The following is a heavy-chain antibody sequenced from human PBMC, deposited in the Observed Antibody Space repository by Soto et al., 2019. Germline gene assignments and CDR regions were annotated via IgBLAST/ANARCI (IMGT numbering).Heavy chain of an antibody. D-gene: IGHD1-1*01. Sequence: GESLRLSCAASGFTFSGSAMHWVRQASGKGLEWVGRIRSKANSYATAYAASVKGRFTISRDDSKNTAYLQMNSLKTEDTAVYYCTRHSQLERRAFDIWGHGTMVTVSS. J-gene: IGHJ3*02. V-gene: IGHV3-73*01. CDR2: IRSKANSYAT. CDR1: GFTFSGSA. CDR3: TRHSQLERRAFDI.